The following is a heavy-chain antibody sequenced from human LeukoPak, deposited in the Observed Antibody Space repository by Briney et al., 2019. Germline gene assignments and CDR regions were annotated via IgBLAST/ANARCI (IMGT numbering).Heavy chain of an antibody. Sequence: PGGSPRLSCAASGFTFSNHAMSWVRQAPGKGLEWVSGISVSGDNTNYADSVKGRFTISRDNSKNTLYLQMNSLRAEDTAVYYCARDGEMATPKYYFDYWGQGTLVTVSS. CDR1: GFTFSNHA. CDR2: ISVSGDNT. V-gene: IGHV3-23*01. J-gene: IGHJ4*02. D-gene: IGHD5-24*01. CDR3: ARDGEMATPKYYFDY.